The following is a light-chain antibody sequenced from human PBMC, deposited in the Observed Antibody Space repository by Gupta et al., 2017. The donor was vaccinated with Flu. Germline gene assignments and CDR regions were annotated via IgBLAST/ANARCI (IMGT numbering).Light chain of an antibody. CDR2: AAS. CDR3: QQYYSYPQT. V-gene: IGKV1-8*01. J-gene: IGKJ1*01. Sequence: TGDRVTITCRASQGISSYLAWYQQKPGKAPKLLIYAASTLQSGVPSRFSGSGSGTDFTLTISCLQSEDFATYYCQQYYSYPQTFGQGTKVEIK. CDR1: QGISSY.